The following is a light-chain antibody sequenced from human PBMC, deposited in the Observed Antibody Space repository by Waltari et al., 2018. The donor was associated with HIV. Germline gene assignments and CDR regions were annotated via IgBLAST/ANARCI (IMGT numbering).Light chain of an antibody. CDR3: ASHAGSKDV. CDR1: SSAVGAYNY. CDR2: DVT. Sequence: QSALTPPPSASGSPGQSVTISCTGTSSAVGAYNYVSWFQQHPGKAPKLMIYDVTKRPSGVPDRFSGSKSGNTASLTVSGLQAEDEADYYCASHAGSKDVFGGGTRLTVL. V-gene: IGLV2-8*01. J-gene: IGLJ2*01.